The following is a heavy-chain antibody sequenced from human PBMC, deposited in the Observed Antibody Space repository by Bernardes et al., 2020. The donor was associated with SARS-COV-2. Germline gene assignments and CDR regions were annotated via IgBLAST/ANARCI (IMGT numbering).Heavy chain of an antibody. Sequence: VGALILSCAASGFAFSGFAMHWVRQAPGKGLEWVAIISYEERTEYNAESVKGRFTISRDNSKNTVFLQMSRLRAEDTAVYYCARETHDSGSSYFDYWGQGTLVIVSS. CDR1: GFAFSGFA. CDR2: ISYEERTE. D-gene: IGHD3-22*01. V-gene: IGHV3-30*19. CDR3: ARETHDSGSSYFDY. J-gene: IGHJ4*02.